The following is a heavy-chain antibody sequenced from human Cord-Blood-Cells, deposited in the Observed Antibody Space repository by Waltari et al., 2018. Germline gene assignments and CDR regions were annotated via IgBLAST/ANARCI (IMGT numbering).Heavy chain of an antibody. D-gene: IGHD1-26*01. CDR2: ISYDGSNK. Sequence: QVQLVESGGGVVQPGRSLRLSCAASGFTFSSYAMPWVRQAPGKGLEWVAVISYDGSNKYYADSVKGRFTISRDNSKNTLYLQMNSLRAEDTAVYYCARAGSSLDAFDIWGQGTMVTVSS. CDR1: GFTFSSYA. V-gene: IGHV3-30-3*01. J-gene: IGHJ3*02. CDR3: ARAGSSLDAFDI.